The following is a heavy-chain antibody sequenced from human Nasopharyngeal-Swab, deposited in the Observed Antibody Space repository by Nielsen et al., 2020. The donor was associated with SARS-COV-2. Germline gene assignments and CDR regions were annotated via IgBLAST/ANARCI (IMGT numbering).Heavy chain of an antibody. V-gene: IGHV4-61*01. CDR1: GGSVSSGSYY. CDR3: ARGGIITPDAFDI. CDR2: IYYSGST. J-gene: IGHJ3*02. D-gene: IGHD1-14*01. Sequence: SETLSLTYTVFGGSVSSGSYYWSWIRQPPGKGLEWIGYIYYSGSTNYNPSLKSRVTISVDTSKNQFSLKLSSVTAADTAVYYCARGGIITPDAFDIWGQGTMVTVSS.